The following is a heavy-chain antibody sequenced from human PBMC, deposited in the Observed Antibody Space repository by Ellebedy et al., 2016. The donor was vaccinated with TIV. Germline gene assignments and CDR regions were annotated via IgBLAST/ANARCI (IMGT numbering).Heavy chain of an antibody. V-gene: IGHV3-7*03. CDR2: AKEDGSEE. CDR1: GFTFNNHW. J-gene: IGHJ4*02. D-gene: IGHD1-26*01. Sequence: GGSLRLXCVASGFTFNNHWMSWVRQAPGKGLDWVASAKEDGSEEFYVDSVRGRFIISRDNAKSSLFLQMNSLRDEDTAIYYCATGLAVGVFWGQGTLVSVSA. CDR3: ATGLAVGVF.